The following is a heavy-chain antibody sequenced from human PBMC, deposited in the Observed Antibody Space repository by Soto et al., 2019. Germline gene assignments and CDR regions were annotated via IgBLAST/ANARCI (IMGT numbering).Heavy chain of an antibody. D-gene: IGHD1-26*01. CDR1: GFTFGDYA. CDR3: TRDLGADDYYYYSMDV. V-gene: IGHV3-49*04. Sequence: GGSLRLSCTASGFTFGDYAMSWVRQAPGKGLEWVGFIRSKAYGGTTEYAASVKGRFTISRDDSKSIAYLQMNSLKTEDTAVYYCTRDLGADDYYYYSMDVWGQGTTVTVSS. J-gene: IGHJ6*02. CDR2: IRSKAYGGTT.